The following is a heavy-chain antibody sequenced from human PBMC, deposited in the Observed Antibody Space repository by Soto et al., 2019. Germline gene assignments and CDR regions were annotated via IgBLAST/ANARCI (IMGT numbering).Heavy chain of an antibody. J-gene: IGHJ4*02. CDR1: GGSISSGGYY. Sequence: QVQLQEPGPGPVKPSQTLSLTCTVSGGSISSGGYYWSWIRQHPGKGLEWIGYIYYSGSTYYNPALKSRVTITVDTSKNKFSLKLSSVTAADPAVYYCARGGSSSPYFDVWGQGTLVTVSS. V-gene: IGHV4-31*03. CDR2: IYYSGST. D-gene: IGHD6-13*01. CDR3: ARGGSSSPYFDV.